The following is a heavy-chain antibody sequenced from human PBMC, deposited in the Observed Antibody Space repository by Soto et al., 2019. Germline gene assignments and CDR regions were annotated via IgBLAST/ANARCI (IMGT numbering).Heavy chain of an antibody. Sequence: PSETLYLTCAVPGGSISTSHWWSWVRQTPGKRLEWIGQIYHTGSINYTPSLSSRLTISVDKSKNQFSLTLRYVTAADTAVYYCARVGISDGENDNLFDPWGQGTLVTVSS. J-gene: IGHJ5*01. D-gene: IGHD1-1*01. CDR3: ARVGISDGENDNLFDP. CDR1: GGSISTSHW. CDR2: IYHTGSI. V-gene: IGHV4-4*02.